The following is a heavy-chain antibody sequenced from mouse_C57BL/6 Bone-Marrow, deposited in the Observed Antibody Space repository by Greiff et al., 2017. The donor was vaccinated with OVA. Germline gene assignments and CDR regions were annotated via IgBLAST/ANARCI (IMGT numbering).Heavy chain of an antibody. CDR2: ISYDGSN. CDR3: AGALLSNYYGSSYGFAY. CDR1: GYSITSGYY. J-gene: IGHJ3*01. V-gene: IGHV3-6*01. D-gene: IGHD1-1*01. Sequence: ESGPGLVKPSQSLSLTCSVTGYSITSGYYWNWIRQFPGNKLEWMGYISYDGSNNYNPSLKNRISITRDPSKNQFFLKLNSVTTEDTATYYCAGALLSNYYGSSYGFAYWGQGTLVTVSA.